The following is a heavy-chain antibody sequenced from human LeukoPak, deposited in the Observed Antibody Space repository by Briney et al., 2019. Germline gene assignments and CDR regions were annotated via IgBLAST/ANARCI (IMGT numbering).Heavy chain of an antibody. V-gene: IGHV4-4*07. J-gene: IGHJ4*02. CDR2: LYSDGTP. Sequence: SETLSLTCTVSGASINGYYWTWVRLPADKGLEWIGRLYSDGTPYYNPSLKSRVTMSVDTSKNQFSLKLRFVTAADTAIYYCARGSSGVTRRYYFDFWGQGALVTVSS. CDR1: GASINGYY. D-gene: IGHD3-22*01. CDR3: ARGSSGVTRRYYFDF.